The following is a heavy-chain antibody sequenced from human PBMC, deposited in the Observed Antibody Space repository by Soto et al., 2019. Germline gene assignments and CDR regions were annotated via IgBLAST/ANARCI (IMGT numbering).Heavy chain of an antibody. J-gene: IGHJ4*02. D-gene: IGHD2-8*01. CDR3: ARGMNQRYAVDY. Sequence: EVLLVESGGGLVQPGESLRLSCAASGFTFSSYWMHWVRQAPGKGLMWVSRIYSDGSSTNYADSVKGRFTISRDNAKNTLYLQMNSLRAEDTAVYYCARGMNQRYAVDYWGQGTLVTVSS. V-gene: IGHV3-74*01. CDR1: GFTFSSYW. CDR2: IYSDGSST.